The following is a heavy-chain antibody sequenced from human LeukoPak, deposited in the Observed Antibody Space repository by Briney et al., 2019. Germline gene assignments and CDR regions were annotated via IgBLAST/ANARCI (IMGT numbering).Heavy chain of an antibody. CDR1: GGSISSSSYY. D-gene: IGHD3-22*01. V-gene: IGHV4-39*01. Sequence: SETLSLTCTVSGGSISSSSYYWGWIRQPPGKGLEWIVSIYYSGSTYYNPSLKSRVTISVDTSKNQFSLKLSSVTAADTAVYYCARHKHYYDSSGYYYPTWFDPWGQGTLVTVSS. J-gene: IGHJ5*02. CDR3: ARHKHYYDSSGYYYPTWFDP. CDR2: IYYSGST.